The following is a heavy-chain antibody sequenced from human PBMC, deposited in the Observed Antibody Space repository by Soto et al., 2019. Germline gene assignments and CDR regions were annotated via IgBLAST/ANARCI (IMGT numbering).Heavy chain of an antibody. CDR2: ISGSGGST. V-gene: IGHV3-23*01. CDR1: GFTFSSYA. CDR3: AKGREQWLVRGGWFDP. Sequence: GSLRLSCASSGFTFSSYAMSWLCQAPRRGLEWVSAISGSGGSTYYADSVKGRFTISRDNSKNTLYLQMNSLRAEDTAVYYCAKGREQWLVRGGWFDPWGQGTLVTVSS. J-gene: IGHJ5*02. D-gene: IGHD6-19*01.